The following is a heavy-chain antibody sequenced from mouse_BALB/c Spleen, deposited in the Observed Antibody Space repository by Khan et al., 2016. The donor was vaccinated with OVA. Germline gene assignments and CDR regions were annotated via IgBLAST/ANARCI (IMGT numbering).Heavy chain of an antibody. CDR2: INTETGEP. V-gene: IGHV9-2-1*01. Sequence: QIQFVQSGPELKKPGETVKISCKASGYTFTDYSMHWVKQAPGKGLKWMGWINTETGEPTYADDFRGRFAFSLETSASTAYLQINNLNNEDTATYFCARNRYDYFDYWGQGTTLTVSA. D-gene: IGHD2-14*01. CDR3: ARNRYDYFDY. J-gene: IGHJ2*01. CDR1: GYTFTDYS.